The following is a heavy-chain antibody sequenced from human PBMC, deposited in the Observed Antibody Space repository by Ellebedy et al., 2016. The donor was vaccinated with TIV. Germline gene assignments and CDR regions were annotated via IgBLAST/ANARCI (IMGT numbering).Heavy chain of an antibody. D-gene: IGHD5-18*01. J-gene: IGHJ4*02. CDR3: ARAIDGGLWLYY. V-gene: IGHV1-3*01. Sequence: KFQGRVTITRDTSASTAYMELSSLRSEDTAVYYCARAIDGGLWLYYWGQGTLVTVSS.